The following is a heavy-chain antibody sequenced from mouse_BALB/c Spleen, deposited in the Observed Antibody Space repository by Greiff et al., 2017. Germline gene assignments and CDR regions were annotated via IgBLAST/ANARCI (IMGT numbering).Heavy chain of an antibody. D-gene: IGHD1-2*01. Sequence: EVQLQQSGAELVKPGASVKLSCTASGFNIKDTYMHWVKQRPEQGLEWIGRIDPANGNTKYDPKFQGKATITADTSSNTAYLQLSSLTSEDTAVYYCARSVYYGYDAMDYWGQGTSVTVSS. J-gene: IGHJ4*01. CDR1: GFNIKDTY. CDR2: IDPANGNT. V-gene: IGHV14-3*02. CDR3: ARSVYYGYDAMDY.